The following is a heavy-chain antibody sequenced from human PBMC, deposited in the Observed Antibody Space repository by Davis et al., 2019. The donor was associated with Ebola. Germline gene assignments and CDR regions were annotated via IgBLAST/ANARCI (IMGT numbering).Heavy chain of an antibody. D-gene: IGHD3-3*01. J-gene: IGHJ6*02. CDR2: IRSKAYGGTT. Sequence: GGSLRLSCTASGFTFGDYAMSWFRQAPGKGLEWVGFIRSKAYGGTTEYAASVKGRFTISRDDSKSIAYLQMNSLKTEDTAVYYCTRDTTSHYDFWSGYYYYGMDVWGQGTTVTVSS. V-gene: IGHV3-49*03. CDR3: TRDTTSHYDFWSGYYYYGMDV. CDR1: GFTFGDYA.